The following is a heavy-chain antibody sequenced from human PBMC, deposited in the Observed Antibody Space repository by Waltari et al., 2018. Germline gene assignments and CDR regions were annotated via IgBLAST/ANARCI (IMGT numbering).Heavy chain of an antibody. V-gene: IGHV1-8*01. CDR2: MNPINGKT. D-gene: IGHD2-2*01. Sequence: QVQLVQSGAEVKKPGASVKVSCKASGYTFTSYHINWVRQATGQGLEWMGWMNPINGKTGYEQKFRGRVTMTRNTAISTANMELSSLRSEDTDVYYCARAVVPATPGYYYCYMDVWGKGTTVTVSS. J-gene: IGHJ6*03. CDR3: ARAVVPATPGYYYCYMDV. CDR1: GYTFTSYH.